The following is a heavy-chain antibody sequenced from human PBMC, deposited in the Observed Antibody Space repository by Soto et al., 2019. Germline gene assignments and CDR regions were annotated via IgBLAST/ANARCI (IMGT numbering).Heavy chain of an antibody. CDR2: ISPTGTFM. V-gene: IGHV3-21*01. Sequence: VQVVESGGGVVQPGGSLTLSCAASGFTFINYGLHWVRQPPGKRLEWVSSISPTGTFMNSADSLKDRFSISRDNAEKSLFLQMNSLRAEDTAVYYCARGGLYGDLPGWTGDAFDLWGQGTMVTVSS. CDR1: GFTFINYG. CDR3: ARGGLYGDLPGWTGDAFDL. J-gene: IGHJ3*01. D-gene: IGHD4-17*01.